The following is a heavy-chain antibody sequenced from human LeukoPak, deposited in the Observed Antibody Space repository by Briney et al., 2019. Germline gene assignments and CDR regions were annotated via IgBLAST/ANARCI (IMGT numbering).Heavy chain of an antibody. CDR2: ISYDGNDQ. CDR1: GFAFSSLA. D-gene: IGHD2-15*01. CDR3: ARVGSRYCSGANCYDGF. Sequence: GTSLRLSCAVSGFAFSSLAMHWVRQAPGKGLEWVAFISYDGNDQYYADSVKGRFTISRDNSKNTLYLQMNNLRAEDTAIYYCARVGSRYCSGANCYDGFWGQGTLVSVSS. J-gene: IGHJ4*02. V-gene: IGHV3-30-3*01.